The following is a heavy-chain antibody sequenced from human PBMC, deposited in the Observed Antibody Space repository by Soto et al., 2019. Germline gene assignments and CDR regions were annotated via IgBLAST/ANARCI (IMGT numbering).Heavy chain of an antibody. V-gene: IGHV5-51*01. J-gene: IGHJ4*02. CDR2: IYPGDSDT. CDR3: ARLLKDGVVVITRFLDY. CDR1: GYSFTSYW. D-gene: IGHD3-22*01. Sequence: PGESLKISCKGSGYSFTSYWIGWVRQMPGKGLEWMGIIYPGDSDTRYSPSFQGQVTISADKSISTAYLQWSSLKASDTAMYYCARLLKDGVVVITRFLDYRGQGTLVTVSS.